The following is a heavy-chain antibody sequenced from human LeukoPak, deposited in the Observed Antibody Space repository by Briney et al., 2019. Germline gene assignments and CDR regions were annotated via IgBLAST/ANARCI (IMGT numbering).Heavy chain of an antibody. CDR1: GFTFTSYA. Sequence: PGGSLRLSCAASGFTFTSYAMSWVRQAPGKGLELVSSISGSGGSTFYVDSVKSRFTISRDNTKNTLYLQMNSLRAEDTALYYCAKDPQRGSPYYFDYWGQGTLVTVSS. J-gene: IGHJ4*02. V-gene: IGHV3-23*01. D-gene: IGHD1-26*01. CDR2: ISGSGGST. CDR3: AKDPQRGSPYYFDY.